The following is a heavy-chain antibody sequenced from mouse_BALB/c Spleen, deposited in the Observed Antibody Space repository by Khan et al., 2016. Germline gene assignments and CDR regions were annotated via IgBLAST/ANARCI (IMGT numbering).Heavy chain of an antibody. V-gene: IGHV7-3*02. D-gene: IGHD4-1*01. CDR3: ASRTGRIAY. Sequence: EVELVESGGGLVQTGGSLRLSCATSGFTFTDYYMTWVRQPPGKALEWLGFIRNKAGGYTTEYSASVKGRFTISRDNSQSILYLQMNTLRAEDSATYYCASRTGRIAYWGQGTLVTVSA. CDR2: IRNKAGGYTT. CDR1: GFTFTDYY. J-gene: IGHJ3*01.